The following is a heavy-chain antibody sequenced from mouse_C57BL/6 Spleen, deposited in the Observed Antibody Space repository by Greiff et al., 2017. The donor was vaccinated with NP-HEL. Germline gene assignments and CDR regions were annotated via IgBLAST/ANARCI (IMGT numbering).Heavy chain of an antibody. J-gene: IGHJ3*01. D-gene: IGHD1-1*01. CDR1: GFTFSDYY. V-gene: IGHV5-12*01. CDR2: ISNGGGST. CDR3: ARSITTGGAY. Sequence: EVQGVESGGGLVQPGGSLKLSCAASGFTFSDYYMYWVRQTPEKRLEWVAYISNGGGSTYYPDTVKGRFTISRDNAKNTLYLQMSRLKSEDTAMYYCARSITTGGAYWGQGTLVTVSA.